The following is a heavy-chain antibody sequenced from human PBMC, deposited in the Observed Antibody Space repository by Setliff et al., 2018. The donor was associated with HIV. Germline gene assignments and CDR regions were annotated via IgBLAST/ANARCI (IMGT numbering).Heavy chain of an antibody. J-gene: IGHJ4*02. Sequence: PSETLSLTCTVSGDSISSYYWSWIRQPPGKGLEWIGHIYYNGLTNYNPSLKSRVTISVDTSNSHFSLKLASVTAADTAVYYCARHYYTDPFDYWGQGTLVTVSS. CDR2: IYYNGLT. CDR1: GDSISSYY. CDR3: ARHYYTDPFDY. V-gene: IGHV4-59*08. D-gene: IGHD3-22*01.